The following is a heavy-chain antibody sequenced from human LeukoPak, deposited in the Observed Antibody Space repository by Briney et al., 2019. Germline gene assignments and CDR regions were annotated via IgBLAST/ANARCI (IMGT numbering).Heavy chain of an antibody. Sequence: AEPLSLTCSLWGGSLSSYYCICIRHPPGKRVEWIAYLYSSGSANYNPSLKSRVTLPVDTAKNQFSLKLNSVTAGDTAVYYCARMGGYRGYATHWGQGTLVTVSS. CDR1: GGSLSSYY. V-gene: IGHV4-59*08. J-gene: IGHJ4*01. CDR3: ARMGGYRGYATH. D-gene: IGHD5-12*01. CDR2: LYSSGSA.